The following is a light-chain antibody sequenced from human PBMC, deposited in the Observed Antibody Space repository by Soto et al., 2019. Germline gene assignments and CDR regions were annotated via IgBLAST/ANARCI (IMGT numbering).Light chain of an antibody. J-gene: IGKJ1*01. Sequence: EIALTQSPGTLSLSPGEIATLSCRASQSVSNNYLAWYQQKPGQAPSLLIYGASNRATGIPDRFSGSGSGTDFTLTISRLEPEDFAVYYCQQYGSSGTFGQGTKVDI. CDR3: QQYGSSGT. V-gene: IGKV3-20*01. CDR2: GAS. CDR1: QSVSNNY.